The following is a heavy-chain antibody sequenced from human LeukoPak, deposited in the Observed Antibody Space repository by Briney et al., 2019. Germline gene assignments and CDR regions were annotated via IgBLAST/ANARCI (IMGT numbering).Heavy chain of an antibody. CDR3: ARDTTNYRKSDIVVVVAAAI. D-gene: IGHD2-15*01. Sequence: GASVKVSCKASGGTFSSYAISWVRQAPGQGLEWMGGIIPIFGTANYAQKFQGRVTITADESTSTAYMELSSLRSEDTAVYYCARDTTNYRKSDIVVVVAAAIWGQGTMVTVSS. J-gene: IGHJ3*02. CDR2: IIPIFGTA. CDR1: GGTFSSYA. V-gene: IGHV1-69*13.